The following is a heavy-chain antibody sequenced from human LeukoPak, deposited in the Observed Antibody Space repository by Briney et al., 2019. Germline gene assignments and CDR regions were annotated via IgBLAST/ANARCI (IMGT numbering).Heavy chain of an antibody. J-gene: IGHJ4*02. CDR1: GGTFSSYA. Sequence: GASVKVSCKASGGTFSSYAISWVRQAPGQGLEWMGGIIPIFGTANYAQKFQGRVTITADESTSTAYMELSSLRSKDTAVYYCARTSGYYVYYFDYWGQGTLVTVSS. D-gene: IGHD3-3*01. V-gene: IGHV1-69*13. CDR3: ARTSGYYVYYFDY. CDR2: IIPIFGTA.